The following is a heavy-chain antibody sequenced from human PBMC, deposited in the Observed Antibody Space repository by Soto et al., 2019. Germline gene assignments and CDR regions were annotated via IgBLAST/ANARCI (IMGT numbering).Heavy chain of an antibody. D-gene: IGHD3-22*01. CDR1: GFTFSTYG. J-gene: IGHJ4*02. Sequence: PGGSLRLSCAASGFTFSTYGMHWVRQAPGKGLEWVAVISYDGTNKFYADSVKGRFTISRDNSKNTLFLQMNSLRAEDAAVYYCAKEDSDSVPYYPVSPGFDYCGPGTLVTVSS. V-gene: IGHV3-30*18. CDR2: ISYDGTNK. CDR3: AKEDSDSVPYYPVSPGFDY.